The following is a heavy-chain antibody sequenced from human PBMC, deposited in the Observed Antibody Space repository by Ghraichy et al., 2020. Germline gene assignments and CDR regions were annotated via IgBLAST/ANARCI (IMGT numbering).Heavy chain of an antibody. V-gene: IGHV3-7*01. CDR3: ARNYYYAMDV. CDR2: IKEDGRDM. Sequence: GGSLRLSCAASGFAFSTYGMNWVRQAPGKGPQWVSNIKEDGRDMHYVDSVKGRFTISRDNAKNSLYLHMNSLRAEDTAIYYCARNYYYAMDVWGPGTTVTVSS. J-gene: IGHJ6*02. CDR1: GFAFSTYG.